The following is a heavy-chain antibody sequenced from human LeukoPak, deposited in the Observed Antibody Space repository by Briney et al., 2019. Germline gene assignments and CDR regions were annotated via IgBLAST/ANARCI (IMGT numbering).Heavy chain of an antibody. CDR1: GGSFSGYY. J-gene: IGHJ3*02. Sequence: PSETLSLTCAVYGGSFSGYYWSWIRQPPGKGLEWIGEIKHSGSTNYNPSLKSRVTISVDTSKNQFSLKLSSVTAADTAVYYCARGRASDIWGQGTMVTVSS. CDR2: IKHSGST. V-gene: IGHV4-34*01. CDR3: ARGRASDI.